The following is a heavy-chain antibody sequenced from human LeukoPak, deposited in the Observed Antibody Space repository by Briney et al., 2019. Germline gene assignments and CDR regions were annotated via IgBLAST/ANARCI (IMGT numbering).Heavy chain of an antibody. D-gene: IGHD3-10*01. V-gene: IGHV4-39*01. CDR3: ARHNSPGGLLWFEELLGYFDY. Sequence: SETLSLTCTVSGGSISSSSYYWGWIRQPPGKGLEWIGSIYYSGSTYYNPSLKSRVTISVDTSKNQFSLKLSSVTAADTAVYYCARHNSPGGLLWFEELLGYFDYWGQGTLVTVSS. CDR1: GGSISSSSYY. J-gene: IGHJ4*02. CDR2: IYYSGST.